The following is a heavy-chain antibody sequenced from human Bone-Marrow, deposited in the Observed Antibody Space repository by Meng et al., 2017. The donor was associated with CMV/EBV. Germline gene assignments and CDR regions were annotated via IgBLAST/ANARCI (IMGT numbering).Heavy chain of an antibody. D-gene: IGHD3-3*01. V-gene: IGHV3-21*01. Sequence: GESLRLSCAASGFTFSSYSMNWVRQAPGKGLEWVSSISSSSSYIYYADSVKGRFTISRDNAKNSLYLQMNSLRAEDTAVYYCAREVGYDFWSGYYVDYWGQGTLVTVSS. CDR1: GFTFSSYS. CDR3: AREVGYDFWSGYYVDY. CDR2: ISSSSSYI. J-gene: IGHJ4*02.